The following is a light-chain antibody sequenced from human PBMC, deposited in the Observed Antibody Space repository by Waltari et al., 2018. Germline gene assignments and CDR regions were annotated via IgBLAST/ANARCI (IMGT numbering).Light chain of an antibody. V-gene: IGKV4-1*01. CDR2: WAS. J-gene: IGKJ1*01. CDR3: QQYYSTPWT. Sequence: DIVMTQSPDSLAVSLGERAPINCKSSQSVLYSSNNNNYLAWYQQKPGQPPKLLIYWASTRESGVPDRFSGSGSGTDFTLTISSLQAEDVAVYYCQQYYSTPWTFAQGTKVEIK. CDR1: QSVLYSSNNNNY.